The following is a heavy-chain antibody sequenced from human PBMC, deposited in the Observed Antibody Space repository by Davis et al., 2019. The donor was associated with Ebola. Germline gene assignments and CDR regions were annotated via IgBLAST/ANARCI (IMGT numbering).Heavy chain of an antibody. J-gene: IGHJ4*02. CDR3: ARWTGRYNSARYYFDY. V-gene: IGHV4-59*01. Sequence: PSETLSLTCTVSGGSISSYYWSWIRQPPGKGLEWIGYIYYSGSTNYNPSLKSRVTISVDTSKNQFSLKLSSVTAADTAVCYCARWTGRYNSARYYFDYWGQGTLVTVSS. CDR1: GGSISSYY. CDR2: IYYSGST. D-gene: IGHD1-20*01.